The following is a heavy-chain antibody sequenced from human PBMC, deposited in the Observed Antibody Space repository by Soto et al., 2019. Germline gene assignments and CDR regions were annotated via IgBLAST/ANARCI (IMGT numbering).Heavy chain of an antibody. Sequence: GGSLRLSCAASGFTFSDYYMSWIRQAPGKGLEWVSYISSSGSTIYYADSVKGRFTISRDNAKNSLYLQMNSLRAEDTAVYYCARDLGGYCSSTSCYAFDIWGQGTMVTVSS. D-gene: IGHD2-2*01. J-gene: IGHJ3*02. CDR2: ISSSGSTI. V-gene: IGHV3-11*01. CDR3: ARDLGGYCSSTSCYAFDI. CDR1: GFTFSDYY.